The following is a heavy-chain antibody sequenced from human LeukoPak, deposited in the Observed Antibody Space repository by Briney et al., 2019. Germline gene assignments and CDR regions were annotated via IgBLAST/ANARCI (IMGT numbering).Heavy chain of an antibody. Sequence: SETLSLTCAVYGGSFSGYYWSWIRQPPGKGLEWIGEINHSGSTNYNPSLKSRVTISVDTSKNQFSLKLSSVTAADTAVYYCARDFLHWGQGTLVTVSS. CDR3: ARDFLH. CDR2: INHSGST. CDR1: GGSFSGYY. J-gene: IGHJ4*02. V-gene: IGHV4-34*01. D-gene: IGHD2/OR15-2a*01.